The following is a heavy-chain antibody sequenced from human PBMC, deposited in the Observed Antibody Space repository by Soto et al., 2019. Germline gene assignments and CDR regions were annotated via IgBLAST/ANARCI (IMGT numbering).Heavy chain of an antibody. CDR1: GYSFTGYW. J-gene: IGHJ6*02. CDR3: AAGIAVAGPENYYYYYGMDV. CDR2: IYPGDSDT. V-gene: IGHV5-51*01. D-gene: IGHD6-19*01. Sequence: GESLKISCKGSGYSFTGYWIGWVRQMPGKGLEWIVIIYPGDSDTRYSPSFQGQVTISADKSISTAYLQWSSLKASDTAMYYCAAGIAVAGPENYYYYYGMDVGGQGTTVTVS.